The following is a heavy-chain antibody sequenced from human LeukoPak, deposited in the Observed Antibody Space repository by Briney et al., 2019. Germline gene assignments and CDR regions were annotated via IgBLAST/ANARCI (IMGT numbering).Heavy chain of an antibody. Sequence: SETLSLTCSVSGGSISRSDHYWSWIRQPPGKGLEWIGNIYYNGITYYNPSLKSRVTISVDTSKNQFSLKLSSVTAADTAVYYCARSRNDFWSGYYSPFDYWGQGTLVTVSS. V-gene: IGHV4-30-4*02. J-gene: IGHJ4*02. CDR1: GGSISRSDHY. CDR2: IYYNGIT. D-gene: IGHD3-3*01. CDR3: ARSRNDFWSGYYSPFDY.